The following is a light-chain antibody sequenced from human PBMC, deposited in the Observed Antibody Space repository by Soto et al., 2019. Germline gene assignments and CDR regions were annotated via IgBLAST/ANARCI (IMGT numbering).Light chain of an antibody. CDR2: GAS. Sequence: EDVLTQSPGTLSLSKGERATLCCRASQSVSAGHLAWYQQKPGQAPRLLIYGASSRATGIPDRFSGSGSGTDLTLTISRLEPEDFAVYFCQQYGSSLLPFGGGTKVDIK. CDR1: QSVSAGH. CDR3: QQYGSSLLP. J-gene: IGKJ4*01. V-gene: IGKV3-20*01.